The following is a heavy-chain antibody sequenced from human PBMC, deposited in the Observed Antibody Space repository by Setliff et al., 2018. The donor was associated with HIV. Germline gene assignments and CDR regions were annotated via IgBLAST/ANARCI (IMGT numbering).Heavy chain of an antibody. CDR1: GFTFSSYA. CDR2: ITSRSADI. V-gene: IGHV3-21*06. J-gene: IGHJ4*02. Sequence: GGSLRLSCAASGFTFSSYAMSWVRQAPGKGLEWVSSITSRSADIYYADSVRGRFTISRDNAKNSLFLQMNSLRAEDTAVYYCARIEGGTYFGWFDYWGQGTLVTVSS. D-gene: IGHD1-26*01. CDR3: ARIEGGTYFGWFDY.